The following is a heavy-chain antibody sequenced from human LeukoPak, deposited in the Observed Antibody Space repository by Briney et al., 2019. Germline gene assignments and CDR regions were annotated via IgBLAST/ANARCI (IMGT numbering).Heavy chain of an antibody. CDR3: ARGGIRGYSAFDNLDF. V-gene: IGHV4-59*01. Sequence: PSENLSLTCAVSGASINDFYWTWIRQPPGKGLEWIGYVYYGGSTNYNPSLKSRVSMSVDTSKNQFSLTLTSVTVADTAFYYCARGGIRGYSAFDNLDFWGLGTHVTVSS. D-gene: IGHD5-12*01. J-gene: IGHJ4*02. CDR1: GASINDFY. CDR2: VYYGGST.